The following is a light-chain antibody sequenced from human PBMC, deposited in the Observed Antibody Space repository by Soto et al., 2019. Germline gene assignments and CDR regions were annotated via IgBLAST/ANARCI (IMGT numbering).Light chain of an antibody. V-gene: IGKV1-8*01. CDR3: QHYNSYSEA. CDR1: QGISSY. J-gene: IGKJ1*01. CDR2: AAS. Sequence: ADRVTLPCRASQGISSYLAWYQQKPGKAPKLLIYAASTLQSGVPSRFSGSGSGTEFTLTISSLQPDDFATYYCQHYNSYSEAVGQGTKVDIK.